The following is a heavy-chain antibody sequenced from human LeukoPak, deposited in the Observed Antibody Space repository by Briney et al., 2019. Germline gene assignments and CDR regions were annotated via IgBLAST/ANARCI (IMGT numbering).Heavy chain of an antibody. V-gene: IGHV4-59*08. CDR2: IYYSGST. CDR1: GGSISSYY. Sequence: PSETLSLTCTVSGGSISSYYWSWIRQPPGEVLEWIGYIYYSGSTNYNPSLKSRVTISVDTSKNQFSPKVSSVTAADTAVYYCASNYYGSGSLDYWGQGNLVTVSS. D-gene: IGHD3-10*01. CDR3: ASNYYGSGSLDY. J-gene: IGHJ4*02.